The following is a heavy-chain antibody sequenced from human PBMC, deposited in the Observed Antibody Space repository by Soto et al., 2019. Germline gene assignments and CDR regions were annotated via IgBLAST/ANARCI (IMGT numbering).Heavy chain of an antibody. J-gene: IGHJ5*02. V-gene: IGHV4-30-2*06. CDR1: GGSINSGRSP. CDR3: VRESTTSGPNWFDT. D-gene: IGHD1-1*01. Sequence: PSETLSLTCSVSGGSINSGRSPWNWIRQSPGKGLEWIAYIYHSGSTYYNPSLKSRVTISVDRSENQFSLKLTSVTAADTAVYYCVRESTTSGPNWFDTWGPGILVTVSS. CDR2: IYHSGST.